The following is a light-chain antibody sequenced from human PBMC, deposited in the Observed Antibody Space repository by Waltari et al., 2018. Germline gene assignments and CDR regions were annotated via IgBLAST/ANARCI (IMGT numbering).Light chain of an antibody. J-gene: IGLJ3*02. CDR2: DTS. CDR1: TGAVTSGHY. Sequence: QAVVTQEPSLTVSPGGTVTLTCGSSTGAVTSGHYPYWFQQKPAQVPRTLIYDTSNKHSWTPARFSGSLLGGKAALTLSGAQPEDEAEYYCLLWYSGARWVCGGGTKLSVL. V-gene: IGLV7-46*01. CDR3: LLWYSGARWV.